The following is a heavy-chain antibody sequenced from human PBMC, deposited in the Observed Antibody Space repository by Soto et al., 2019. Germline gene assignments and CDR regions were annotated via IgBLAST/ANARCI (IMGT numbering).Heavy chain of an antibody. CDR3: VRDGTKTLRDWFDP. Sequence: SETLSLTCTVSGASISGYYCRWIRKSAGKGLEWIGRIYATGTTDYNPSLKSRVMMSVDTSKKQFSLKLRSVTAADTAVYYCVRDGTKTLRDWFDPWGQGSSVTASS. CDR2: IYATGTT. CDR1: GASISGYY. V-gene: IGHV4-4*07. J-gene: IGHJ5*02. D-gene: IGHD1-1*01.